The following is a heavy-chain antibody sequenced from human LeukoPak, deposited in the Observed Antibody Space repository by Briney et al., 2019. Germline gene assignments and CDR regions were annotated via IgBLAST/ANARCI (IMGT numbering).Heavy chain of an antibody. D-gene: IGHD5-18*01. CDR1: GYTFTSYY. Sequence: ASVKVSCKASGYTFTSYYMHWVRQAPGQGLERMGIINPSGGSTSYAQKFQGRVTMTRDTSTSTVYMELSSLRSEDTAVYYCARGPQELWLIGSFDYWGQGTLVTVSS. CDR2: INPSGGST. V-gene: IGHV1-46*01. CDR3: ARGPQELWLIGSFDY. J-gene: IGHJ4*02.